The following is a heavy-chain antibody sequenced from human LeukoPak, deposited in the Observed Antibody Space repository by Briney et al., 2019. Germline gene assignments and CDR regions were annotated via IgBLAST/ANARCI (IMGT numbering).Heavy chain of an antibody. Sequence: SETLSLTCAVYGGSFSGYYWSWIRQPPGKGLEWIGEINHSGSTNYNPSLKSRVTISVDTSKNQFSLKLSSVTAADTAVYYCARGTVEDIVVVPDAIPNPYFDYRGQGTLVTVSS. J-gene: IGHJ4*02. CDR3: ARGTVEDIVVVPDAIPNPYFDY. CDR1: GGSFSGYY. CDR2: INHSGST. V-gene: IGHV4-34*01. D-gene: IGHD2-2*02.